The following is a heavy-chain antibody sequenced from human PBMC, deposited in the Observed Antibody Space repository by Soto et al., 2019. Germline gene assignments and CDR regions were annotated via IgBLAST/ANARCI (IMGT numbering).Heavy chain of an antibody. CDR3: VRRVAGNYDY. CDR2: ISSNGGTT. D-gene: IGHD1-7*01. V-gene: IGHV3-64*01. J-gene: IGHJ4*02. Sequence: EVQLAESGGGMVQPGWSLRLSCVASGFTFSSYDMHWVRQAPGKGLEYVSSISSNGGTTYYGNSVKGRFTISRDNSKNTLYLQMGSLSAEDMAVYYCVRRVAGNYDYWGQGTLVTVSS. CDR1: GFTFSSYD.